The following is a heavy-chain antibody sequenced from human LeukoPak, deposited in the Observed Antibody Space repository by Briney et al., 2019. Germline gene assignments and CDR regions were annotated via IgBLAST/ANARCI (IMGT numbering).Heavy chain of an antibody. CDR3: ARQRDGYNSDPFDI. CDR1: GFSVSSNY. D-gene: IGHD5-24*01. J-gene: IGHJ3*02. Sequence: HPGGSLRLSCAASGFSVSSNYMSWVRQAPGKGLEWVSVIYTGDRTDYADPVKGRFTVSRDNSKNTMYLQMNSLKTEDTAQYYCARQRDGYNSDPFDIWGQGTMVTVFS. V-gene: IGHV3-66*02. CDR2: IYTGDRT.